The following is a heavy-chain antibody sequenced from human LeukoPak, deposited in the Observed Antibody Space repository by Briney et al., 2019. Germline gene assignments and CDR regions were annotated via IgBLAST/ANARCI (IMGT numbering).Heavy chain of an antibody. CDR3: AKDIGLSGSYVGGFDY. D-gene: IGHD1-26*01. V-gene: IGHV3-9*01. CDR2: LTWNSDRI. J-gene: IGHJ4*02. CDR1: GFTFDDYA. Sequence: PGGSVRLSCEASGFTFDDYAMHCVRQAPGKGLEWVSGLTWNSDRIAYPDSVKGRFTISRDNAKNSLYLQMNSLRAEDTALYYCAKDIGLSGSYVGGFDYWGQGTLVTVSS.